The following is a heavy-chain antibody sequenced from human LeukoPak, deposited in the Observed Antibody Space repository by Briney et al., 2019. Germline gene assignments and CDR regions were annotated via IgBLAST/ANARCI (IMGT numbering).Heavy chain of an antibody. J-gene: IGHJ4*02. CDR2: ISFDGSDK. V-gene: IGHV3-30*03. D-gene: IGHD6-13*01. CDR3: ALIRIAAAVPDY. CDR1: GFTFSTYS. Sequence: GGSLRLSCAASGFTFSTYSMNWLRQAPGKGLEWVAVISFDGSDKYYADSVKGRFTISRDNAKNSLYLQMNSLRAEDTAVYYCALIRIAAAVPDYWGQGTLVTVSS.